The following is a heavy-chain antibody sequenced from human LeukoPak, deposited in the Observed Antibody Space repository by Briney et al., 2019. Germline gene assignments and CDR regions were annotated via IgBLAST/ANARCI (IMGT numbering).Heavy chain of an antibody. D-gene: IGHD1-26*01. J-gene: IGHJ3*02. Sequence: GGSLRLSCAASGFTFSSYWMSWVRQAPGKGLEWVANIKQDGSEKYYVDSVKGRFTISRDNAKNSLYLQMNSLRAEDTAVYYCARETDSGSYYEGFDIWGQGTMVTVSS. CDR2: IKQDGSEK. CDR1: GFTFSSYW. CDR3: ARETDSGSYYEGFDI. V-gene: IGHV3-7*01.